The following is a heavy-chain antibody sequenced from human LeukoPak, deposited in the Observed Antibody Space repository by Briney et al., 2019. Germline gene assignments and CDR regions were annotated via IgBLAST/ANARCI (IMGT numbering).Heavy chain of an antibody. CDR2: IYYSGST. V-gene: IGHV4-61*01. CDR3: ARDTLLEGYFDY. CDR1: GGSISSSSYY. Sequence: SETLSLTCTVSGGSISSSSYYWGWIRQPPGKGLEWIGYIYYSGSTNYNPSLKSRVTISVDTSKNQFSLKLSSVTAADTAVYYCARDTLLEGYFDYWGQGTLATVSS. J-gene: IGHJ4*02. D-gene: IGHD3-16*01.